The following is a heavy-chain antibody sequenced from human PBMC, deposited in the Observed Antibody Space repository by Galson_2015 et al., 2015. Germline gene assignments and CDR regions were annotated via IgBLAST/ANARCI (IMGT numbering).Heavy chain of an antibody. V-gene: IGHV4-31*03. CDR2: IYYSGST. Sequence: TLSLTCTVSGGSISSGGYYWSWIRQHPGKGLEWIGYIYYSGSTYYNPSLKSRVTISVDTSKNQFSLKLSSVTAADTAVYYCARDNGSGSTPLFDYWGQGTLVTVSS. D-gene: IGHD3-10*01. CDR1: GGSISSGGYY. J-gene: IGHJ4*02. CDR3: ARDNGSGSTPLFDY.